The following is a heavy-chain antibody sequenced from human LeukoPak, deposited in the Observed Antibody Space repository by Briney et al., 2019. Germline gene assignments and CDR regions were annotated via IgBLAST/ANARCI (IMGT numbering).Heavy chain of an antibody. Sequence: GESLKISCEASGYSFTNYWIGWVRQMPGKGLVWMGIIYPDDSESKYSPSFQGQVTISADKSISTAYLQWSSLKASDTAMYYCARSRDSSGYYYLIWGQGTLVTVSS. CDR1: GYSFTNYW. CDR3: ARSRDSSGYYYLI. V-gene: IGHV5-51*01. CDR2: IYPDDSES. J-gene: IGHJ4*02. D-gene: IGHD3-22*01.